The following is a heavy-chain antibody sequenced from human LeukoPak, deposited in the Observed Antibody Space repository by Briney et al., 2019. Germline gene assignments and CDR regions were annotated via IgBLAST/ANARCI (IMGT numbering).Heavy chain of an antibody. CDR3: AAWTDRGYNF. J-gene: IGHJ4*02. Sequence: GGSLRLSCAASGFSFSVSWMNWVRQAPEKGLEWVVNINPDGSQKRFVDSVMGRFTMSRDNAKNSLYLQMNSLRVADTAVFYCAAWTDRGYNFWGQGTLVTVSS. V-gene: IGHV3-7*01. CDR1: GFSFSVSW. D-gene: IGHD5-24*01. CDR2: INPDGSQK.